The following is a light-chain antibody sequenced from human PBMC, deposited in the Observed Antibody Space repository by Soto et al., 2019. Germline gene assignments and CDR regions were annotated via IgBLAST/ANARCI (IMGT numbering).Light chain of an antibody. J-gene: IGLJ1*01. V-gene: IGLV2-14*02. CDR2: DVS. CDR3: SSFTSTTTYV. Sequence: QSALTQPASVSGSSGQSIAISCTGTSSDVGSHDLVSWYQQQSGKVSKLIIYDVSSRPSGVSNRFSGSKSGNTATLTISGLQAEDEADYYCSSFTSTTTYVFGTGTKLTVL. CDR1: SSDVGSHDL.